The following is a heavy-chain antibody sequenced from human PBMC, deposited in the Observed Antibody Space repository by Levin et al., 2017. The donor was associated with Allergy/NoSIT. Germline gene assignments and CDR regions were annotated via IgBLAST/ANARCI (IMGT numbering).Heavy chain of an antibody. CDR2: IKKDGNEE. CDR3: ARHVAAADAEYIQH. J-gene: IGHJ1*01. V-gene: IGHV3-7*04. CDR1: GFTFSSYW. D-gene: IGHD6-13*01. Sequence: GGSLRLSCAASGFTFSSYWMSWVRQAPGKGLEWVANIKKDGNEEHYVDSVKGRFSISRDNAKNSLYLQMNSLRAEDTAVYYCARHVAAADAEYIQHWGQGTLVTVSS.